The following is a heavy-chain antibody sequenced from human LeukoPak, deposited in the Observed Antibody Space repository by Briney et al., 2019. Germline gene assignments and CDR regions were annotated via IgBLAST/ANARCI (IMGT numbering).Heavy chain of an antibody. CDR2: IRYDGSNK. CDR1: GFTFSSYG. D-gene: IGHD4-17*01. V-gene: IGHV3-30*02. CDR3: TRHIYGDLAYNWFDP. Sequence: GGSLRLSCAASGFTFSSYGMHWVRQAPGKGLEWVAFIRYDGSNKYYADSVKGRFTISRGNSKNTLYLQMNSLRAEDTAVYYCTRHIYGDLAYNWFDPWGQGTLVTVSS. J-gene: IGHJ5*02.